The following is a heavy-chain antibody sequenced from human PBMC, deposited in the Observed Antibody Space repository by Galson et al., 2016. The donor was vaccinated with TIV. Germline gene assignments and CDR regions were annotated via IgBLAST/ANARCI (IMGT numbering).Heavy chain of an antibody. CDR3: ARVNWARAFDY. Sequence: SVKVSCKASGYIFINYYIHWVRQAPGQGLEWLGWFNPDSGATQYAQKFQGRVTMTGDTSISTAYMELRRLISDDTAVYYCARVNWARAFDYWGQGTQVTVSS. CDR2: FNPDSGAT. J-gene: IGHJ4*02. D-gene: IGHD7-27*01. CDR1: GYIFINYY. V-gene: IGHV1-2*02.